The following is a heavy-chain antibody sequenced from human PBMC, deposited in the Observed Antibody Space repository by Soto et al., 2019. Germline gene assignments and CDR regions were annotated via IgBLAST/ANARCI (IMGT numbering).Heavy chain of an antibody. V-gene: IGHV5-51*01. CDR2: IYADDSDT. CDR3: ARQHPLDSSAWYN. D-gene: IGHD6-19*01. CDR1: GYSFTDYW. J-gene: IGHJ4*02. Sequence: PGESLKISCKGSGYSFTDYWIGWVRQMPGKGLEWMGTIYADDSDTRYSPSFEGQVTMSVDKSISTAYLHWSSLKASDTAMYYCARQHPLDSSAWYNWGQGTLVTVSS.